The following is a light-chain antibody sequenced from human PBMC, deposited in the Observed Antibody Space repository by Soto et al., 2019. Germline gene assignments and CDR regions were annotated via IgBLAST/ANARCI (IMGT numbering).Light chain of an antibody. CDR2: GAS. CDR1: QSVSSN. J-gene: IGKJ4*01. V-gene: IGKV3-15*01. Sequence: DIVLTQSPGTLSLSPGERATLSCRAGQSVSSNLAWYQQKPGQAPRLLIYGASTRATGIPARFSGSGSGTEFTLTISSLQSEDFAVYYCQQYNNWPLTFGGGTKVDIK. CDR3: QQYNNWPLT.